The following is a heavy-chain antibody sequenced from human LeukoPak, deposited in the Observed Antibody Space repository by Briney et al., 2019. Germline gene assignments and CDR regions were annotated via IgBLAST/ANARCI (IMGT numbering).Heavy chain of an antibody. J-gene: IGHJ4*02. V-gene: IGHV4-59*01. CDR2: IFYSGNT. Sequence: PSETLSLTCTVSGGSISSYYWSWIRHPPGKGLEWIGYIFYSGNTNYNPSLKSRVTISLDTSKNQFSLRLSSVTAADTAMYYCARGARGYSYGWGQGTLVTVSS. CDR3: ARGARGYSYG. D-gene: IGHD5-18*01. CDR1: GGSISSYY.